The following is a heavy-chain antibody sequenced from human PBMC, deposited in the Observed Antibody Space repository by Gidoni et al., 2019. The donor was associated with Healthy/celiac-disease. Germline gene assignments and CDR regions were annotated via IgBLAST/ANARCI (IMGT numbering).Heavy chain of an antibody. CDR1: GGSFSGYY. CDR2: INHSGST. V-gene: IGHV4-34*01. J-gene: IGHJ6*02. CDR3: ARGPDHRSSRLPSYGMDV. D-gene: IGHD2-2*01. Sequence: QVQLQQWGAGLLKPSETLSLTCAVYGGSFSGYYWSWIRQPPGKGLEWIGEINHSGSTNYNPSLKSRVTISVDTSKNQFSLKLSSVTAADTAVYYCARGPDHRSSRLPSYGMDVWGQGTTVTVSS.